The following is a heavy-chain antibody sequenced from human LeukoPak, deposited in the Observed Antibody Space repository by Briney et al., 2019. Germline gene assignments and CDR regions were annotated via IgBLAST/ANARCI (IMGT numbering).Heavy chain of an antibody. CDR1: GFTFSSYT. D-gene: IGHD2-8*02. J-gene: IGHJ5*02. Sequence: GGSLRLSCAASGFTFSSYTMSWVRQAPGKGLEWVSYISSSGGTIYYADSVKGRFTISRDNAKNSLYLQMNSLRAEDTAVYYCARSNTGSEGWFDPWGQGTLVTVSS. CDR2: ISSSGGTI. V-gene: IGHV3-48*04. CDR3: ARSNTGSEGWFDP.